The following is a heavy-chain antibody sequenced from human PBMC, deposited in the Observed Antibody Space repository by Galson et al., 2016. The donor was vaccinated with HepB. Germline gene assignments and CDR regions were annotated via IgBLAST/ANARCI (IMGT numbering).Heavy chain of an antibody. D-gene: IGHD2-2*01. CDR3: VSIVTGTSCYDN. J-gene: IGHJ4*02. CDR1: GGSVSSGSYY. V-gene: IGHV4-61*01. CDR2: IYYSGST. Sequence: SETLSLTCTVSGGSVSSGSYYWSWIRQPPGKGLEWIGYIYYSGSTNYNSSLKSRVTISLDTSKNQFSLKLSSVTAADTAVYYCVSIVTGTSCYDNWGQGTLVIVSS.